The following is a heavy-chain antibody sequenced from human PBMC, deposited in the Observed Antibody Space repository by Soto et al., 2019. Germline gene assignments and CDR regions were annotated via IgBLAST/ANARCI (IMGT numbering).Heavy chain of an antibody. Sequence: QVQLVESGGGVVQPGRSLRLSSAASGFTFSSYAMHWVRQAPGKGLEWVAIMSYDGNNQYYADSVKGRFTISRDNFKDTLRLEMNSLIAEDTAVYYFAMALGVLSPESFDYWGQGILVTVSS. CDR2: MSYDGNNQ. V-gene: IGHV3-30*03. CDR1: GFTFSSYA. D-gene: IGHD3-16*02. J-gene: IGHJ4*02. CDR3: AMALGVLSPESFDY.